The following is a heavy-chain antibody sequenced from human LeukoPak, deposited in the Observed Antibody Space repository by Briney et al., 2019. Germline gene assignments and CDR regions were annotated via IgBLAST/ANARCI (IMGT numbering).Heavy chain of an antibody. D-gene: IGHD6-19*01. CDR3: ARDGYSSGWYGKHFDY. CDR2: IWYDGSNK. V-gene: IGHV3-33*01. J-gene: IGHJ4*02. CDR1: GFTFSSYG. Sequence: SLRLSCGASGFTFSSYGMHWVRHAPGKGLERVAVIWYDGSNKYYADSVKGRFTISRDNSKNTLYLQLNSLRAEDTAVYYCARDGYSSGWYGKHFDYWGQGTLVTVSS.